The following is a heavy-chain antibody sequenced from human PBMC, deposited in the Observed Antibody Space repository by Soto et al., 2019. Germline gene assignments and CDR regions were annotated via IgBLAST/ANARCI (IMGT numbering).Heavy chain of an antibody. V-gene: IGHV4-39*01. CDR1: GGSISSSSYY. J-gene: IGHJ6*03. CDR2: IYYSGST. CDR3: ARHLGENDYSNYDYYYYYMDV. Sequence: SETLSLTCTVSGGSISSSSYYWGWIRQPPGKGLEWIGSIYYSGSTYYNPSLKSRVTISVDTSKNQFSLKLSSVTAADTAVYYCARHLGENDYSNYDYYYYYMDVWGKGTTVTVSS. D-gene: IGHD4-4*01.